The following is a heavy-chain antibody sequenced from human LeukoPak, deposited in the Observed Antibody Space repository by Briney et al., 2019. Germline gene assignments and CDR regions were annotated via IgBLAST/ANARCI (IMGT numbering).Heavy chain of an antibody. CDR3: ARDGYNSAPFDY. CDR1: GDSISSGGYF. D-gene: IGHD5-24*01. J-gene: IGHJ4*02. Sequence: PSETLSLTCTVSGDSISSGGYFWSWIRQPPGKGLEWIGYISHYENAYYNPSLSSRVTMSVDKSKNQVSLKITSVTAADTAIYSCARDGYNSAPFDYWGPGTLVTVSS. V-gene: IGHV4-30-2*01. CDR2: ISHYENA.